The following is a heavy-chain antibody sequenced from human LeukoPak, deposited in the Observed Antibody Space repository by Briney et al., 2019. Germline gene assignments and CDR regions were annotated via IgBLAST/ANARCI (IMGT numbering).Heavy chain of an antibody. CDR1: GYSISSGYY. J-gene: IGHJ5*02. CDR2: INHSGST. V-gene: IGHV4-38-2*02. Sequence: SETLSLTCTVSGYSISSGYYWSWIRQPPGKGLEWIGEINHSGSTNYNPSLKSRVTIPVDTSKNQFSLKLSSVTAADTAVYFCARVPGPNWFDPWGQGTLVTVSS. CDR3: ARVPGPNWFDP.